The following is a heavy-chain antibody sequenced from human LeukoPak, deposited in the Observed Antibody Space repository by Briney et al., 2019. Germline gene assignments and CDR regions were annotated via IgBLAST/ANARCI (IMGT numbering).Heavy chain of an antibody. CDR3: AREEYGFHP. Sequence: ASVKVSCKASGYTFINYYVHWVRQAPGQGLEWMGMINPSGGNTGYAQKFQGRVTMTRDTSIHTAYMGLSRLRSDDTAVYYCAREEYGFHPWGQGTLVTVSS. D-gene: IGHD2-2*01. CDR1: GYTFINYY. CDR2: INPSGGNT. V-gene: IGHV1-46*01. J-gene: IGHJ5*02.